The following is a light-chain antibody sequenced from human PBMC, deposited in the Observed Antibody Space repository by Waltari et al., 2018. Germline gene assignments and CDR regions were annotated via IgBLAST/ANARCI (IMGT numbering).Light chain of an antibody. J-gene: IGLJ3*02. CDR3: CSFTSSSTLV. Sequence: QSALTQPASVSGSPGQSITISCTGTSSDVGAYKYVSWYQQHPGKAPKLMIYEVNNRPSGVSNRFSGSKSGNTASLTISGLQAEDEADYYCCSFTSSSTLVFGGGTKLTVL. CDR1: SSDVGAYKY. CDR2: EVN. V-gene: IGLV2-14*01.